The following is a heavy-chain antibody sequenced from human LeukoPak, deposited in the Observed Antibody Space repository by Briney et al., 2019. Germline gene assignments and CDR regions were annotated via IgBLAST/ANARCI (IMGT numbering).Heavy chain of an antibody. CDR3: ARDPSALAGYFDY. D-gene: IGHD6-19*01. J-gene: IGHJ4*02. CDR2: IDSDGSST. CDR1: GFTFSPYW. Sequence: PGGSLRLSCAASGFTFSPYWMHWVRQAPGKGLVWVSRIDSDGSSTTYADSVKGRFTISRDNAENTLYLQMNSLRPQDTGVYYCARDPSALAGYFDYWGQGTLVTVSS. V-gene: IGHV3-74*01.